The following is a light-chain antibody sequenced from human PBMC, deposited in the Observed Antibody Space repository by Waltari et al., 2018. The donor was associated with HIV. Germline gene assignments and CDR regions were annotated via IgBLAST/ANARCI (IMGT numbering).Light chain of an antibody. CDR1: SLTSYY. CDR2: GKN. CDR3: NSRDSSGNHWV. Sequence: SSELTQAPAVSVALGQTVRITCQGGSLTSYYASRYQQKPGQAPVLVIYGKNNRPSGIPDRFSGSSSGNTASLTITGAQAEDEADYYCNSRDSSGNHWVFGGGTKLTVL. V-gene: IGLV3-19*01. J-gene: IGLJ3*02.